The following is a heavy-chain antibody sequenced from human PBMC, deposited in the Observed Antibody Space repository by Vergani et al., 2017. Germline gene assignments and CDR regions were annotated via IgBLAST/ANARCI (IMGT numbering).Heavy chain of an antibody. V-gene: IGHV3-20*01. CDR2: ISFNGLTV. Sequence: EVELVDSGGKVVRPGGSLRLSCVASGFRFDQFGMMWVRQSPREGPEWVAGISFNGLTVGYSESVEGRFTISRDNSKKSLFLQMSNVRAGDTASYHCARGGLYSFYYFMNGWGNGTTVKVSS. D-gene: IGHD2/OR15-2a*01. J-gene: IGHJ6*03. CDR3: ARGGLYSFYYFMNG. CDR1: GFRFDQFG.